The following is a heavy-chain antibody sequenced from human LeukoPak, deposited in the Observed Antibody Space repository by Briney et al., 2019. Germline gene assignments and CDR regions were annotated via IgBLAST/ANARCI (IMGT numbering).Heavy chain of an antibody. J-gene: IGHJ4*02. V-gene: IGHV1-18*01. Sequence: GASVKVSCKASGYTFTSYGISWVRQAPGQGLEWMGWISAYNGNTNYAQKLQGRVTMTRNTSISTAYMELSSLRSEDTAVYYCARDDKGFDYWGQGTLVTVSS. CDR1: GYTFTSYG. CDR3: ARDDKGFDY. CDR2: ISAYNGNT.